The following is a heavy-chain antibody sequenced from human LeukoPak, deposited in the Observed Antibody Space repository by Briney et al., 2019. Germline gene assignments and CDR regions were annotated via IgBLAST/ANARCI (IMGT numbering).Heavy chain of an antibody. CDR1: GYTFTDYA. CDR2: ISAYNGNT. CDR3: AKGGSLPGMGGD. J-gene: IGHJ4*02. V-gene: IGHV1-18*01. Sequence: ASVKVSCKASGYTFTDYAMNWVRQAPGQGLEWMGWISAYNGNTNYAQKLQGRVTMTTDTSTSTAYMELRSLRSEDTAVYFCAKGGSLPGMGGDWGQGTLVTVSS. D-gene: IGHD3-16*01.